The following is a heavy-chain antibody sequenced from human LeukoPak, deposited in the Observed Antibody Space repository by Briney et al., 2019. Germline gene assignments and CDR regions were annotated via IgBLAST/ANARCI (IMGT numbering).Heavy chain of an antibody. CDR3: ARDWEGYCSSTSCYGY. Sequence: GGSLRLSCAASGFTFSSYWMSWVRQAPGKGLEWVANIKQDGSEKYYVDSVKGRFTISRGNAKNSLYLQMNSLRAEDTAVYYCARDWEGYCSSTSCYGYWGQGTLVTVSS. CDR1: GFTFSSYW. V-gene: IGHV3-7*01. J-gene: IGHJ4*02. D-gene: IGHD2-2*01. CDR2: IKQDGSEK.